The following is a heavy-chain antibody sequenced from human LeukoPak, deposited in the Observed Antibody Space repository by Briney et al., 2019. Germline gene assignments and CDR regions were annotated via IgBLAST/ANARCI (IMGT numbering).Heavy chain of an antibody. D-gene: IGHD4-17*01. CDR2: TIPIFGTA. J-gene: IGHJ4*02. CDR1: GGTFSSYA. CDR3: ARVYGDYVDGYHFDY. Sequence: GASVKVSCKASGGTFSSYAISWVRQAPGQGLEWMGGTIPIFGTANYAQKFQGRVTITTDESTSTAYMELSSLRSEDTAVYYCARVYGDYVDGYHFDYWGQGTLVTVSS. V-gene: IGHV1-69*05.